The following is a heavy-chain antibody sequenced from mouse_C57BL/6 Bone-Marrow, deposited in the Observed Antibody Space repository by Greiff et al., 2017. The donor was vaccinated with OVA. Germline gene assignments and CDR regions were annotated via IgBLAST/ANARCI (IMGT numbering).Heavy chain of an antibody. V-gene: IGHV2-9-1*01. CDR2: IWPCGGA. D-gene: IGHD1-1*01. CDR3: ARLFLPTCYFAV. Sequence: QVTLKESGPGLVAPSPSLSITCTVSGFSLTSYCISWVRQPPGQGLEWLGVIWPCGGANYNSALYSRLSTSKDDSKSRVFLKMISLQTDDTARYYCARLFLPTCYFAVWGTGTTVTVSA. CDR1: GFSLTSYC. J-gene: IGHJ1*03.